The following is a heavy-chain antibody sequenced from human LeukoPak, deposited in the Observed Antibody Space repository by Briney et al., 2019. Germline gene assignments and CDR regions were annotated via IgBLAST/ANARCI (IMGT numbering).Heavy chain of an antibody. V-gene: IGHV1-69*13. D-gene: IGHD2-2*01. CDR1: GGTFSSYA. J-gene: IGHJ6*02. CDR2: IIPIFGTA. Sequence: SVKVSCKASGGTFSSYAISWVRQAPGQGLEWMGGIIPIFGTANYAQKFQGRVTITANESTSTAYMELSSLRSEDTAVYYCARITLSDIVVVPAAALGGMDVWGQGTTVTVSS. CDR3: ARITLSDIVVVPAAALGGMDV.